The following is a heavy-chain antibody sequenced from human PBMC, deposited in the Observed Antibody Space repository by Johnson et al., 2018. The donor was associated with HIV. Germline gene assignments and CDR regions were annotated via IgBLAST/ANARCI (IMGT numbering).Heavy chain of an antibody. CDR3: ARDRLRTATLFPDAFDI. D-gene: IGHD3-16*01. J-gene: IGHJ3*02. Sequence: VQLVESGGGVVQPGRSLRLSCAASGFTFSSYAMHWVRQAPGKGLEWVAVISYDGSNKYSADSVKGRFTISRDNSKNTLYLQINSLRAEDTAVYYCARDRLRTATLFPDAFDIWGQGTMVTVSS. V-gene: IGHV3-30*04. CDR2: ISYDGSNK. CDR1: GFTFSSYA.